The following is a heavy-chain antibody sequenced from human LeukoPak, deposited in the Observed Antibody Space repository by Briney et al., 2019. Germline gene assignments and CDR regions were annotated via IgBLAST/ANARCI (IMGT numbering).Heavy chain of an antibody. V-gene: IGHV3-21*01. D-gene: IGHD3-10*01. CDR1: GFTFSSYS. Sequence: GGSLRLSCAASGFTFSSYSMNWVRQAPGKGLEWVSSISSSSSYIYYADSVKGRFTISRDNSKNTLYLQMNSLRAEDTAVYYCASGRFEDYWGQGTLATVSS. J-gene: IGHJ4*02. CDR2: ISSSSSYI. CDR3: ASGRFEDY.